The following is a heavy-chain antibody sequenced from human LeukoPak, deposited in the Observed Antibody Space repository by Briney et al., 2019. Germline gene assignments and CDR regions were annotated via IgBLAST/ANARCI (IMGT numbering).Heavy chain of an antibody. CDR3: AREGDQQQPPEL. J-gene: IGHJ4*02. CDR2: INPNSGGT. CDR1: GYTFTGYY. Sequence: ASVKVSCKASGYTFTGYYMHWVRQAPGQGLEWMGWINPNSGGTNYAQKFQGRVTMTRATSISTAYLDLSRLRADDTAVYYCAREGDQQQPPELWGQGTLVTVSS. D-gene: IGHD6-13*01. V-gene: IGHV1-2*02.